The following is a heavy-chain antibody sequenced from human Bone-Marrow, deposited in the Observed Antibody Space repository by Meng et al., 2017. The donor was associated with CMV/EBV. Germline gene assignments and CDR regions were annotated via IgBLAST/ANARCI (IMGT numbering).Heavy chain of an antibody. D-gene: IGHD2-2*01. V-gene: IGHV3-74*01. CDR3: ARSPGSQLYI. CDR1: GFTFSSFW. J-gene: IGHJ3*02. CDR2: INSDGSSS. Sequence: GESLKISCAASGFTFSSFWMHWVRQAPGKGLVWVSRINSDGSSSNYGDSVKGRFTISRDNAENTLYLQMNSLRAEDTAVYYCARSPGSQLYIWGQGTVVTVSS.